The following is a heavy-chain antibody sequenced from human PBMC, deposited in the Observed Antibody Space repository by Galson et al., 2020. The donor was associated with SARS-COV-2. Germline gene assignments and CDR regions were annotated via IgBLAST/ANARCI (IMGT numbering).Heavy chain of an antibody. CDR2: ISSNGARI. CDR1: GFTFNDWA. CDR3: VKGFGSGLYSSLDS. Sequence: GGSLRLSCAASGFTFNDWAMHWVRQAPGRGLEWVSGISSNGARIGYGDSGKGRFTISGDNAKNSLLLQMDSLTGADTAIYFCVKGFGSGLYSSLDSWGQGTLVSVSS. D-gene: IGHD3-10*01. V-gene: IGHV3-9*01. J-gene: IGHJ4*02.